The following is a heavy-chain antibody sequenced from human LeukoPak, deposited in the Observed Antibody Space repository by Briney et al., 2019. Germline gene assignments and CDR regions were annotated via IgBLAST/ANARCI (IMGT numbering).Heavy chain of an antibody. CDR1: GFTVANDR. D-gene: IGHD5-24*01. Sequence: GGSLRLSCAASGFTVANDRMSWVRQAPGKGLEWVSTVYGGGNTAYADSVKGRFTISRDTSKNTLLLQMNSLRAEDTALYFCVRERFGAIVENWGQGALVTVSS. V-gene: IGHV3-53*01. CDR2: VYGGGNT. CDR3: VRERFGAIVEN. J-gene: IGHJ4*02.